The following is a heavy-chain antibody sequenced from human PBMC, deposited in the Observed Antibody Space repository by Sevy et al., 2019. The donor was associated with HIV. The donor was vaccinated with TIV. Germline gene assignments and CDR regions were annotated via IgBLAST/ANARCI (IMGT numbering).Heavy chain of an antibody. V-gene: IGHV4-59*01. D-gene: IGHD2-8*01. CDR3: ARDNRRGTKYYGMDV. CDR2: IYYSGST. CDR1: GRSISSYY. Sequence: SETLSLTCTVSGRSISSYYWSWIRQPPGKGLQWIGDIYYSGSTNYNPSLKSRVTMTVDTTKNPFTLKLSSVTAADPAVYYCARDNRRGTKYYGMDVWGQRTTVTVSS. J-gene: IGHJ6*02.